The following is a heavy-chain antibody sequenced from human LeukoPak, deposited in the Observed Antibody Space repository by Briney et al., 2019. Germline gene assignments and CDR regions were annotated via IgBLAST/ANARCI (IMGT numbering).Heavy chain of an antibody. Sequence: SQTLSLTCTVSGGSTSSGDYYWSWIRHPPGKGLEWIGYIYYSGSTYYNPSLKSRVTISVDTSKNQFSLKLSSVTAADTAVYYCARGLDYDSSGYSPPTAWGQGTLVTVSS. V-gene: IGHV4-30-4*01. CDR3: ARGLDYDSSGYSPPTA. CDR2: IYYSGST. D-gene: IGHD3-22*01. CDR1: GGSTSSGDYY. J-gene: IGHJ5*02.